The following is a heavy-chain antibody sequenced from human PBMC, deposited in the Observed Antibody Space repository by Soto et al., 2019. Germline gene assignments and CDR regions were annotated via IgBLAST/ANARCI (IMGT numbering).Heavy chain of an antibody. CDR2: ISAYNGNT. Sequence: WASVKVSCKASGYTFTSYGISWVRQAPGQGLEWMGWISAYNGNTNYAQKLQGRVTMTTDTSTSTAYMELRSLRSDDTAVYYCARAPQYYDSSGYYYFDYWGQGTLVTVSS. V-gene: IGHV1-18*04. J-gene: IGHJ4*02. D-gene: IGHD3-22*01. CDR1: GYTFTSYG. CDR3: ARAPQYYDSSGYYYFDY.